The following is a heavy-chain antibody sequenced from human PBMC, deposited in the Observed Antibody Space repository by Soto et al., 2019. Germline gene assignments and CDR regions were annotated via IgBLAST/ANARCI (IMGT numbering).Heavy chain of an antibody. J-gene: IGHJ6*02. V-gene: IGHV4-34*01. CDR1: GGSFSGYY. Sequence: SETLSLTCAVYGGSFSGYYWSWIRQPPGKGLEWIGEINHSGSTNYNPSLKSRVTISVDTSKNQFSLKLSSVTAADTAVYYCARDRRLGYCSSTSCSRDYCGMDVWGPGTTVTGSS. D-gene: IGHD2-2*01. CDR2: INHSGST. CDR3: ARDRRLGYCSSTSCSRDYCGMDV.